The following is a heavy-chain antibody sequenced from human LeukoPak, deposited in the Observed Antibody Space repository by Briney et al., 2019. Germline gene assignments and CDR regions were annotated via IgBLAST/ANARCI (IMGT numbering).Heavy chain of an antibody. D-gene: IGHD5-18*01. CDR3: ARDNYSYGLDY. J-gene: IGHJ4*02. CDR1: GGSISSGGYS. V-gene: IGHV4-30-2*01. CDR2: IYHSGST. Sequence: SQTQSLTCAVSGGSISSGGYSWSWIRQPPGTGLEWIGYIYHSGSTYYNPSLKSRVTISVDRSKNQFSLKLSSVTAADTAVYYCARDNYSYGLDYWGQGTLVTVSS.